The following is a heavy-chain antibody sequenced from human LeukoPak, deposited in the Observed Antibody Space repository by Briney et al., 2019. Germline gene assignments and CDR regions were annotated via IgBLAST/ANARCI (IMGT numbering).Heavy chain of an antibody. Sequence: ASVKVSCKASGHTFTGYYMHWVRQAPGQGLEWMGWINPNSGGTNYAQKFQGWVTMTRDTSISTAYMELSRLRSDDTAVYYCARAERITMVRGEEGGYYFDYWGQGTLVTVSS. J-gene: IGHJ4*02. V-gene: IGHV1-2*04. D-gene: IGHD3-10*01. CDR3: ARAERITMVRGEEGGYYFDY. CDR2: INPNSGGT. CDR1: GHTFTGYY.